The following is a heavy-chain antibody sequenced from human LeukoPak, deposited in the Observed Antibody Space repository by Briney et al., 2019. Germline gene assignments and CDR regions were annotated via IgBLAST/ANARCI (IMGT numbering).Heavy chain of an antibody. CDR2: IYYSGST. CDR1: GGSISSSSYY. J-gene: IGHJ5*02. D-gene: IGHD1-26*01. V-gene: IGHV4-39*07. Sequence: SETLSLTCTVSGGSISSSSYYWGWIRQPPGKGLEWIGSIYYSGSTYYNPSLKSRVTMSVDTSKNQFSLKLSSVTAADTAVYYCARALSGSYFLSGPYNWFDPWGQGTLVTVSS. CDR3: ARALSGSYFLSGPYNWFDP.